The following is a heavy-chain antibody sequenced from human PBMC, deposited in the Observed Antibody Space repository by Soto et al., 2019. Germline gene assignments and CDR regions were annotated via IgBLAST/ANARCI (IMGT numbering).Heavy chain of an antibody. D-gene: IGHD2-2*01. CDR3: ARHKYSSRKVDDAFDI. Sequence: ESLKISSKVSGYTFTRDWISWVLQTPGKGLEWMGIIYPGDSESRYSTSFQGQVTISADQSISTAYLQWNSLKASDTAMYYCARHKYSSRKVDDAFDIWGQGTKVT. V-gene: IGHV5-51*01. J-gene: IGHJ3*02. CDR1: GYTFTRDW. CDR2: IYPGDSES.